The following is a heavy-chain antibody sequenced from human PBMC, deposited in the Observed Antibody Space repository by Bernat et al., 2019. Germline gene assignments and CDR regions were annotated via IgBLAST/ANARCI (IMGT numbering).Heavy chain of an antibody. CDR1: GFTFSSYA. J-gene: IGHJ4*02. V-gene: IGHV3-30-3*01. CDR2: ISYDGSNK. CDR3: AGDDVQLSSWYNLRGTLFDY. D-gene: IGHD6-13*01. Sequence: QVQLVESGGGVVQPGRSLRLSCAASGFTFSSYAMHWVRQAPGKGLEWVAVISYDGSNKYYADSVKGRFTISRDNSKNTLYLQMNSLRAEDTAVYYCAGDDVQLSSWYNLRGTLFDYWGQGTLVTVSS.